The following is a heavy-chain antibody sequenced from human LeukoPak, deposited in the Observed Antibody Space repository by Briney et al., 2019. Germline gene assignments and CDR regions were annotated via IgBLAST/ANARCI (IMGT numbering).Heavy chain of an antibody. Sequence: ASVKVSCKASGYTFTGYYMHWVRQAPGQGLEWMGWINPNSGGTNYAQKFQGRVTMTRDTSISTAYMELRSLRSDDTAVYYCARDRSPIAVAGPNDYWGQGTLVTVSS. CDR2: INPNSGGT. CDR3: ARDRSPIAVAGPNDY. V-gene: IGHV1-2*02. CDR1: GYTFTGYY. J-gene: IGHJ4*02. D-gene: IGHD6-19*01.